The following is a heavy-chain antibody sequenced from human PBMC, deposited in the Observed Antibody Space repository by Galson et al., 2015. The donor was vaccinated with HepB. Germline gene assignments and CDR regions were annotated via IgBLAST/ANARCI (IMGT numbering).Heavy chain of an antibody. J-gene: IGHJ6*02. CDR2: ISGTNTM. CDR1: GFTFSSYS. Sequence: SLRLSCAASGFTFSSYSMNWVRQAPGKGLEWVAYISGTNTMYYADAVKGRFTISRDNAKKSVYLQMNSLRDEDTAVYYCARTHYYGDYLNRRHVWGQGTTVTVSS. CDR3: ARTHYYGDYLNRRHV. V-gene: IGHV3-48*02. D-gene: IGHD4-17*01.